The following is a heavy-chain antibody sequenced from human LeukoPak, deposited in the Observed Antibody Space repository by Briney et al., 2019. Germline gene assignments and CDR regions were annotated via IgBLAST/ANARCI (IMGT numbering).Heavy chain of an antibody. V-gene: IGHV3-23*01. CDR1: GFTFSSYA. CDR2: ISGSGGST. CDR3: ARGTTDLYYYYYMDV. J-gene: IGHJ6*03. D-gene: IGHD4-11*01. Sequence: GGSLRLSCAASGFTFSSYAMSWVRQAPGKGLEWVSAISGSGGSTYYADSVKGRFTISRDNSKNTLYLQMNSLRAEDTAVYHCARGTTDLYYYYYMDVWSKGTTVTVSS.